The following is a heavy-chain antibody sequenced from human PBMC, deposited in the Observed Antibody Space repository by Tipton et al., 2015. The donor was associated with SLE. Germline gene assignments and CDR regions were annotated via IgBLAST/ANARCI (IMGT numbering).Heavy chain of an antibody. Sequence: TLSLTCAVYGGSFSGYYWGWIRQPPGKGLEWIVEINHSRSTNYNPSLKSRVTISRDTSKNQFSLKQSSVTAADTAVYYCARNWGVTTDVFDIWGQGTMVTVSS. V-gene: IGHV4-34*01. CDR3: ARNWGVTTDVFDI. D-gene: IGHD4-17*01. CDR1: GGSFSGYY. CDR2: INHSRST. J-gene: IGHJ3*02.